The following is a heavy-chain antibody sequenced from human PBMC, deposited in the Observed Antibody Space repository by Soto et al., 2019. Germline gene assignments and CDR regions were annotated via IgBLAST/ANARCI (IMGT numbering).Heavy chain of an antibody. Sequence: SETLSLTCTVSGGSISTYYWSWIRQPPGKGLEWIAYISYSGSTNYNPSLKSRVTISVDTSKNQFSLKLSSVTAADTAVYYCARESAFDWLNWFDPWGQGTLVTVSS. D-gene: IGHD3-9*01. J-gene: IGHJ5*02. CDR3: ARESAFDWLNWFDP. CDR1: GGSISTYY. V-gene: IGHV4-59*12. CDR2: ISYSGST.